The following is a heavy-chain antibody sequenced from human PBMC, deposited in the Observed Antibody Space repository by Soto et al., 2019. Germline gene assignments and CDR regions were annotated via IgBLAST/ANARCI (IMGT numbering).Heavy chain of an antibody. J-gene: IGHJ4*02. CDR1: GFTFRNYA. CDR2: ISDDGSST. V-gene: IGHV3-23*01. D-gene: IGHD2-2*01. CDR3: GKRWYCRRTGCYGFDY. Sequence: GGTLRLSCAASGFTFRNYAMSCVRQAPGKGLEWVSAISDDGSSTYYAVSVKGRINISRDNSKKTLYLPMNSLKAEDTAVYFCGKRWYCRRTGCYGFDYWGQGTLVTVAS.